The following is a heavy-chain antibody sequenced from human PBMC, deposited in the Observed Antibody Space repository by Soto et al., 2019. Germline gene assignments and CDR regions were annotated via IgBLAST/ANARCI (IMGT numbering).Heavy chain of an antibody. CDR3: ARQHTRAEVVLVAFMDWFSP. CDR2: ITHSGST. D-gene: IGHD3-3*01. J-gene: IGHJ1*01. V-gene: IGHV4-34*01. Sequence: PALLCGVFGGCFSGASWSWIRQPPGQELERVGEITHSGSTNYNPPLKSRVTILVETSKNQFSLTLSSVTAGDKAVYCGARQHTRAEVVLVAFMDWFSPWGQAALVALCS. CDR1: GGCFSGAS.